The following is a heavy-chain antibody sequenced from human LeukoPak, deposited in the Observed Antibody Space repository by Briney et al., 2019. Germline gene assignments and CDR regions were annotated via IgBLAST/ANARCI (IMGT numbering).Heavy chain of an antibody. CDR2: IYYTGDT. CDR3: ARDRGYSGYDYYGMDV. J-gene: IGHJ6*02. Sequence: SETLSLTCTVSGGSISRYYWNLIRQPPGKGLEWIGYIYYTGDTNYTPSLKSRVTISVDTSKTQFSLKLTSVTAADTAVYYCARDRGYSGYDYYGMDVWGQGTTVTVSS. D-gene: IGHD5-12*01. CDR1: GGSISRYY. V-gene: IGHV4-59*01.